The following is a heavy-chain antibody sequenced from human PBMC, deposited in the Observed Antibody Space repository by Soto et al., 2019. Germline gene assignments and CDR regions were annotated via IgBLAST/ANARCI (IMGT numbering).Heavy chain of an antibody. CDR1: GSTFSTYW. V-gene: IGHV3-7*01. CDR3: ATDSGTSDY. J-gene: IGHJ4*02. CDR2: IKADGSER. Sequence: GGSLRLSCAASGSTFSTYWMSWVRQAPGKGLEWVANIKADGSERYYVDSVKGRFTISRDNAKNSLYLQMNSLRVEGTAVYYCATDSGTSDYWGQGTLVTVSS. D-gene: IGHD1-1*01.